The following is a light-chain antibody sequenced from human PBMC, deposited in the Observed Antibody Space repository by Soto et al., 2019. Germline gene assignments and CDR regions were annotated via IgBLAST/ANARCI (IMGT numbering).Light chain of an antibody. CDR1: QTISTW. CDR2: DAS. CDR3: LQDYSYPWT. Sequence: DIQMTQSPSTLSASVGDRVTITCRASQTISTWLAWYQQKPGKAPRLLIYDASVLESGVPSRFSGSGSGTEFTLTISGLQSEDFATYYCLQDYSYPWTFGQGTKVDIK. V-gene: IGKV1-5*01. J-gene: IGKJ1*01.